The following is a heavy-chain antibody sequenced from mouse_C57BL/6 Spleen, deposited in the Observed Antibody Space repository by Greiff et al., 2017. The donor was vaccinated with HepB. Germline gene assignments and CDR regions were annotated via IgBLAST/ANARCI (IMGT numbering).Heavy chain of an antibody. CDR3: ARQLTTVVAHFDV. CDR1: GFTFSSYG. Sequence: EVQRVESGGDLVKPGGSLKLSCAASGFTFSSYGMSWVRQTPDKRLEWVATISSGGSYTYYPDSVKGRFTISRDNAKNTLYLQMSSLKSEDTAMYYCARQLTTVVAHFDVWGTGTTVTVSS. J-gene: IGHJ1*03. CDR2: ISSGGSYT. V-gene: IGHV5-6*01. D-gene: IGHD1-1*01.